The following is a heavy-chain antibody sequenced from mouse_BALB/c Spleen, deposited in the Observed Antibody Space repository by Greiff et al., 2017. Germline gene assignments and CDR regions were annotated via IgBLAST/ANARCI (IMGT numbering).Heavy chain of an antibody. CDR2: IDPANGNT. CDR1: GFNIKDTY. Sequence: EVKLMESGAELVKPGASVKLSCTASGFNIKDTYMHWVKQRPEQGLEWIGRIDPANGNTKYDPKFQGKATITADTSSNTAYLQLSSLTSEGTAVYYCASRLDAMDYWGQGTSVTVSS. CDR3: ASRLDAMDY. J-gene: IGHJ4*01. V-gene: IGHV14-3*02. D-gene: IGHD2-13*01.